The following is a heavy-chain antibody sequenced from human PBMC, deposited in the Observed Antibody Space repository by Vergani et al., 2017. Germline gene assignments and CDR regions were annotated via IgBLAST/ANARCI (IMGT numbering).Heavy chain of an antibody. CDR2: IDWDDDK. CDR1: GFSLSTSGMC. J-gene: IGHJ6*03. V-gene: IGHV2-70*01. CDR3: ARISGWYRDPYYYMDV. Sequence: QVTLRESGPALVKPTQTLKLTCTFSGFSLSTSGMCVSWIRQPPGKALEWLALIDWDDDKYYSTSLKTRRTISKDTSKNQVVLTMTNMEPVDTATYYCARISGWYRDPYYYMDVWGKGTTVTVSS. D-gene: IGHD6-19*01.